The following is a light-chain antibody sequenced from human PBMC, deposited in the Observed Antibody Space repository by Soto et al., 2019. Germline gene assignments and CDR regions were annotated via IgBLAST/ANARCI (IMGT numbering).Light chain of an antibody. CDR2: GAS. V-gene: IGKV3-20*01. Sequence: EIVLTQSPGTLSLSPGERATLSCRASQSVSSSYLAWYQQKPGQAPRLLIYGASSRATGIPDRFRGSGSGTDCTLTISRLEPEEFAVYYCQQYGRSPLTFGGGTKVEIK. J-gene: IGKJ4*01. CDR1: QSVSSSY. CDR3: QQYGRSPLT.